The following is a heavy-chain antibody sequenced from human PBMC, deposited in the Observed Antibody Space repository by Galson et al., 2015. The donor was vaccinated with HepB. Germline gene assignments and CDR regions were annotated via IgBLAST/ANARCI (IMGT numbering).Heavy chain of an antibody. D-gene: IGHD3-3*01. CDR2: IYYSGGT. V-gene: IGHV4-30-4*01. J-gene: IGHJ4*02. CDR1: GGSIRSGYYY. CDR3: ARGAAGVYDFWSGYYIDY. Sequence: QVQLQESGPGLVTPSQTLSLTCTVPGGSIRSGYYYWSWIRQPPGKGLEWIGYIYYSGGTYYNPSLKSRVTISVDTSKNQFSLKLSSVTAADTAVYYCARGAAGVYDFWSGYYIDYWGQGTLVTVSS.